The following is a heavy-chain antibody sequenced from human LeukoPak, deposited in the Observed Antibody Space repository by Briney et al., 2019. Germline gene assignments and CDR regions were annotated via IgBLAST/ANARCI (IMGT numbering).Heavy chain of an antibody. CDR3: ARVARDSWNWFDP. D-gene: IGHD1-1*01. CDR1: GFTFSSYW. J-gene: IGHJ5*02. CDR2: INTDGSTT. Sequence: PGGSPRLSCAASGFTFSSYWIRWVRQAPGEGLAWVSRINTDGSTTTYADSVKGRFTISRDNAKNTAFLQMTSLRAEDTAVYYCARVARDSWNWFDPWGQGTLVTVSS. V-gene: IGHV3-74*01.